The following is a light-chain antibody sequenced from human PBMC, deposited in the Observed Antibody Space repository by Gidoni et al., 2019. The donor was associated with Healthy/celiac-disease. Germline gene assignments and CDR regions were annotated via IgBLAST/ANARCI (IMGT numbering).Light chain of an antibody. CDR3: QQRSNWPPLT. CDR2: DAS. CDR1: QSVSSY. Sequence: EIVLTQSPATLSLSPGERATLSCRASQSVSSYLAWYQQKHAQAPRLLIYDASNRATGIPARFSGSGSGTDFTLTISSLEPEDFAVYYCQQRSNWPPLTFGPGTKVEIK. V-gene: IGKV3-11*01. J-gene: IGKJ3*01.